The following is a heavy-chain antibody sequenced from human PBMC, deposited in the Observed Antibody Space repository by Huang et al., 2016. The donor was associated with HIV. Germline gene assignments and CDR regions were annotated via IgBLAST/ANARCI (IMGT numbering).Heavy chain of an antibody. V-gene: IGHV3-30*02. D-gene: IGHD3-3*01. CDR1: GFTFSNYG. J-gene: IGHJ5*02. Sequence: QVQLVESGGGVVQPGGSLRLSCAASGFTFSNYGMHWVRQAPGEGLEGVAFIRYDGSNKYYGDSVKGRFIISRDNTKNTVFLQMNSLRTEDSAVYYCAKGAGHLEWLSWTLFDPWGQGTLVTVSS. CDR2: IRYDGSNK. CDR3: AKGAGHLEWLSWTLFDP.